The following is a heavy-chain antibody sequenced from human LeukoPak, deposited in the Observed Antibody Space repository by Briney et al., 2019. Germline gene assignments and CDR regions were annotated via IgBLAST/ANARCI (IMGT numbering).Heavy chain of an antibody. J-gene: IGHJ3*02. CDR3: ARKNDFDI. CDR2: IYYSGST. CDR1: GGSISSDH. Sequence: SETLPLTCTVSGGSISSDHWNWIRQPPGKGLEWIGCIYYSGSTYYNPSLKSRVTISVDMSKSQFSLRLTSVTAADTAVYYCARKNDFDIWGQGKLGTVSS. V-gene: IGHV4-59*01. D-gene: IGHD2/OR15-2a*01.